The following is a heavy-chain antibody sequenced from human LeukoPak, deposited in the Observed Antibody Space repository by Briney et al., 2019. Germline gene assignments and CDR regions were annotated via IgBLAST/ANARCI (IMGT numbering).Heavy chain of an antibody. Sequence: PSETLSLTCTVSGGSPSSYYWSWIRQPPGKGLEWIGYIYYSGSTNYNPSLKSRVTISVDTSKNQFSLKLSSVTAADTAVYYCARDAAYSGSYYAFDIWGQGTMVTVSS. CDR2: IYYSGST. D-gene: IGHD1-26*01. CDR1: GGSPSSYY. V-gene: IGHV4-59*01. J-gene: IGHJ3*02. CDR3: ARDAAYSGSYYAFDI.